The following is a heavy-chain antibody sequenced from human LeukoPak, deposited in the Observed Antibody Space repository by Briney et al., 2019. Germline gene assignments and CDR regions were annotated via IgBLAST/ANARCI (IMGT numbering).Heavy chain of an antibody. J-gene: IGHJ4*02. Sequence: PSESLSLTCTVSGASISSSSYYCGWLRQPPGKGLEWIGSIYYSGSTYYNPSLKSRVTISVDTSKNQFSLKLSSVTAADTAVYYCAREIAAAGLDYWGQGTLVTVSS. CDR3: AREIAAAGLDY. CDR1: GASISSSSYY. CDR2: IYYSGST. V-gene: IGHV4-39*07. D-gene: IGHD6-13*01.